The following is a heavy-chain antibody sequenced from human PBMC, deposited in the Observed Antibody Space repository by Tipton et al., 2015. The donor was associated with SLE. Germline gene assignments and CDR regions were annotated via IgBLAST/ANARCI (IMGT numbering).Heavy chain of an antibody. V-gene: IGHV4-34*01. CDR1: DDSISRFY. CDR3: TRDRTPDYYYYYMDV. Sequence: TLSLTCSVSDDSISRFYWSWIRQPPGKGLEWIGEINHSGSTNYSPSLKSRVTMSVDTSKNQFSLRVTSVTAADSAIYYCTRDRTPDYYYYYMDVWGQGTTVTVSS. J-gene: IGHJ6*03. D-gene: IGHD2-15*01. CDR2: INHSGST.